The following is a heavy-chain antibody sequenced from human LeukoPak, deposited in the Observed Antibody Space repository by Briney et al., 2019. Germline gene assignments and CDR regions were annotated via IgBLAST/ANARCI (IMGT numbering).Heavy chain of an antibody. Sequence: SETLSLTCAVSGGSISSGGYSWSWIRQPPGKGLEWIGYIYHSGSTYYNPSLKSRVIISVDRSKNQFSLKLSSVTAADTAVYYCARGGVVAATREYYFDYWGQGTLVTVSS. CDR2: IYHSGST. CDR1: GGSISSGGYS. V-gene: IGHV4-30-2*01. J-gene: IGHJ4*02. CDR3: ARGGVVAATREYYFDY. D-gene: IGHD2-15*01.